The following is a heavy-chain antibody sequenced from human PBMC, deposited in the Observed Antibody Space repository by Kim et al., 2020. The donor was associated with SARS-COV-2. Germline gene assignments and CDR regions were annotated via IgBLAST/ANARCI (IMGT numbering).Heavy chain of an antibody. V-gene: IGHV1-69*01. J-gene: IGHJ4*02. D-gene: IGHD3-22*01. CDR3: ARDLTSSGYYSPPGY. Sequence: QNFQGRVTITADESTSTAYMELSSLRSEDTAVYYCARDLTSSGYYSPPGYWGQGTLVTVSS.